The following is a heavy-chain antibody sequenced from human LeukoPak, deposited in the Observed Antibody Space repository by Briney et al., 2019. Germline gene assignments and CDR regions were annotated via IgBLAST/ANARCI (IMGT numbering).Heavy chain of an antibody. Sequence: GGSLRLSCIASGFTFSSSEMNWVRQTPGKGLEWVSYISDNGTTKYYADSVRGRFTISRDNAKNSLYLQMNSLRAEDTSVYYCARDYDLSSGAMDVWGKGTTVTVSS. J-gene: IGHJ6*04. CDR1: GFTFSSSE. V-gene: IGHV3-48*03. D-gene: IGHD3/OR15-3a*01. CDR2: ISDNGTTK. CDR3: ARDYDLSSGAMDV.